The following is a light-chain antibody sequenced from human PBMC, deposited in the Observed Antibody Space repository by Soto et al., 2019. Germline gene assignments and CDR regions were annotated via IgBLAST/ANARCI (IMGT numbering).Light chain of an antibody. Sequence: CTGTKNDIAVYDFVSWYQHHPGKAPRLIIYEVVQRPSGVPDRFSGSKSGNTASLTVSGLQAADDADYFCKSYAGSNNYLFGSRTKVT. J-gene: IGLJ1*01. CDR2: EVV. CDR1: KNDIAVYDF. V-gene: IGLV2-8*01. CDR3: KSYAGSNNYL.